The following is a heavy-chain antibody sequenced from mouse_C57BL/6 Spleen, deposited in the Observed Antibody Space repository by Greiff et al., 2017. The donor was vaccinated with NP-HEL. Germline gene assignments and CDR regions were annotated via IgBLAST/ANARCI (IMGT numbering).Heavy chain of an antibody. Sequence: EVKLMESGGGLVKPGGSLKLSCAASGFTFSSYAMSWVRQTPEKRLEWVATISDGGSYTYYPDNVKGRFTISRDNAKNNPYLQMSHLKSEDTAMYYCARDYYGSSYVGGCFAYWGQGTLVTVSA. D-gene: IGHD1-1*01. CDR2: ISDGGSYT. CDR1: GFTFSSYA. J-gene: IGHJ3*01. V-gene: IGHV5-4*01. CDR3: ARDYYGSSYVGGCFAY.